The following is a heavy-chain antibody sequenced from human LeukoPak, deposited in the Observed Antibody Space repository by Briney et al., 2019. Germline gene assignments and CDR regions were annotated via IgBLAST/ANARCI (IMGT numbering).Heavy chain of an antibody. CDR2: INPNSGDT. Sequence: ASVKVSCKTSGYTFTGYYIHWVRQAPGQGLEWMGWINPNSGDTNYAQKFQGRVSMTGDTSISTAYMELRRLRSDDTAVYYCARTLVVINDAFDIWGRGTMVTVPS. CDR1: GYTFTGYY. CDR3: ARTLVVINDAFDI. J-gene: IGHJ3*02. V-gene: IGHV1-2*02. D-gene: IGHD3-22*01.